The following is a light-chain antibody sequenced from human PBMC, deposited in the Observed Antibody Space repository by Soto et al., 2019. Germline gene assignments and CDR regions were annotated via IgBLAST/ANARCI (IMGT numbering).Light chain of an antibody. Sequence: DIVMTQSPDSLAVSLGERDTITCKSSQTILSTSNNRNYLAWYRQKPGQSPRLLIYWASTRESGVPDRLSGSGSETDFTLTISSLQAEDVAVYYCQQYVSLPLTFGVGTKVEIK. CDR3: QQYVSLPLT. J-gene: IGKJ4*01. CDR1: QTILSTSNNRNY. CDR2: WAS. V-gene: IGKV4-1*01.